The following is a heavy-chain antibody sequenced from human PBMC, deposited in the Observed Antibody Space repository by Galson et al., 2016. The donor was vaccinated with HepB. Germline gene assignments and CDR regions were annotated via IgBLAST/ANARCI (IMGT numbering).Heavy chain of an antibody. CDR2: ISSDSGTI. D-gene: IGHD1-26*01. CDR1: KFTFSTYT. Sequence: SLRLSCAASKFTFSTYTMNWVCQAPGKGLEWVSYISSDSGTIYYADSVKGRFTISRDNAKNSLYLQMNSLRAEDTAVYYCARTAFSYSGSYWWFHPWGQGTLVTVSS. CDR3: ARTAFSYSGSYWWFHP. J-gene: IGHJ5*02. V-gene: IGHV3-48*01.